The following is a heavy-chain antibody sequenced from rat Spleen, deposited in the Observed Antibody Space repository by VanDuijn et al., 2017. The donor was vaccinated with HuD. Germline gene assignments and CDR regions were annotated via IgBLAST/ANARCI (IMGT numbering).Heavy chain of an antibody. CDR2: IIYDGSFT. CDR3: ARGGYYGSLDY. V-gene: IGHV5-7*01. D-gene: IGHD1-7*01. CDR1: GFSFSDYY. Sequence: EVQLVESGGGLVQPGRSMKLSCAASGFSFSDYYMAWVRQAPTKGLEWVATIIYDGSFTYYRDSVKGRFTVSRDNTKSTLYLQMDSLRSEDTATYYCARGGYYGSLDYWGQGVMVTVSS. J-gene: IGHJ2*01.